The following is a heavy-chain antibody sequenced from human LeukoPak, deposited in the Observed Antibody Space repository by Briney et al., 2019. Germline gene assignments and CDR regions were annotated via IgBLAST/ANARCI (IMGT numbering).Heavy chain of an antibody. D-gene: IGHD5-24*01. Sequence: PGGSLRLSCAVSGFTFSRYWMSWVRQAPGKGLEWVANINHDGSVKYYVDSVKGRFTISRDNAKNSLYLQMNSLRDEDTAVYYCVRTVETATMDWGQGTLVTVSS. CDR1: GFTFSRYW. CDR3: VRTVETATMD. CDR2: INHDGSVK. V-gene: IGHV3-7*03. J-gene: IGHJ4*02.